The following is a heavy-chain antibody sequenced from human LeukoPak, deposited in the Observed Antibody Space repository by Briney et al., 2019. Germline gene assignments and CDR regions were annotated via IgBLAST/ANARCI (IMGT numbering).Heavy chain of an antibody. J-gene: IGHJ4*02. CDR3: AKRHLWFGESWYYFDY. D-gene: IGHD3-10*01. Sequence: HPGGSLRLSCAASGFTFSSYAMSWVRQAPGKGLEWVSNISGRGGSGGSTYYADSVKGRFTISRDNSKNTLYLQVNSLRAEDTAVYYCAKRHLWFGESWYYFDYWGQGTLVTVSS. CDR2: ISGRGGSGGST. V-gene: IGHV3-23*01. CDR1: GFTFSSYA.